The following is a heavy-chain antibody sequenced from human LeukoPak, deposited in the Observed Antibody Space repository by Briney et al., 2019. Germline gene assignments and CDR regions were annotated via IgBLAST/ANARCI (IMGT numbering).Heavy chain of an antibody. CDR1: GYTFTGYY. V-gene: IGHV1-2*02. CDR2: INPNSGGT. D-gene: IGHD2-15*01. Sequence: ASVKVSCKASGYTFTGYYMHWVRQAPGQGLEWMGWINPNSGGTNYAQKFQGRVTMTRDTSISTAYMELSRLRSDDTAVYYCARILGYCSGGSCYSGGGGQDFDYWGQGTLVTVSS. J-gene: IGHJ4*02. CDR3: ARILGYCSGGSCYSGGGGQDFDY.